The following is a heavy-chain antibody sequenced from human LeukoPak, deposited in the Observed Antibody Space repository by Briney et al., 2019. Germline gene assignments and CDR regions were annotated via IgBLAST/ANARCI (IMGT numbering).Heavy chain of an antibody. J-gene: IGHJ5*02. V-gene: IGHV4-59*08. D-gene: IGHD2-21*02. Sequence: SETLSLTCTVSGGSISSYYWSWIRQPPGKGLEWIGYIYYSGSTNYNPSLKSRVTISVDTSKNQFSLKLSSVTAADTAVYYCARQLQDCAEGWFDPWGQGNLVTVSS. CDR2: IYYSGST. CDR1: GGSISSYY. CDR3: ARQLQDCAEGWFDP.